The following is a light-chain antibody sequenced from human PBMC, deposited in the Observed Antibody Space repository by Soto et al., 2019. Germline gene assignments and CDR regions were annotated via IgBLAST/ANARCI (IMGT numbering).Light chain of an antibody. Sequence: QTVVTQEPSFSVSPGATVTLTCGLSSGSVSTNNYPSWYQQTPGQAPRTLIYSTYTRSSGVPDRFSASSLGNKAALTITGAQADDESDYYGVLYMGSGIWVFGGGTKVTVL. V-gene: IGLV8-61*01. CDR2: STY. CDR3: VLYMGSGIWV. J-gene: IGLJ3*02. CDR1: SGSVSTNNY.